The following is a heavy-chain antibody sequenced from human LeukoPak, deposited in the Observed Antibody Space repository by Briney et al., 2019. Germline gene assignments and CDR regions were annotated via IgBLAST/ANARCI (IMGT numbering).Heavy chain of an antibody. CDR2: ISSNGGST. V-gene: IGHV3-64*01. Sequence: PGGSLRLSCAASGFTFSSYAMHWVRQAPGKGLEYVSAISSNGGSTYYANSVKGRFTISRDNSKNTLYLQMGSLRAEDMAVYYCARAAGDGYNYVEAFDIWGQGTMVTVSS. J-gene: IGHJ3*02. CDR3: ARAAGDGYNYVEAFDI. D-gene: IGHD5-24*01. CDR1: GFTFSSYA.